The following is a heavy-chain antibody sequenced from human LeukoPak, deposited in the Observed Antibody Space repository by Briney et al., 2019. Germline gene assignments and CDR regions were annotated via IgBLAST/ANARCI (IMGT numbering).Heavy chain of an antibody. CDR1: GYTFTSYD. J-gene: IGHJ6*03. V-gene: IGHV1-8*01. CDR3: ARDNSGYDRGYYYYYMDV. CDR2: MNPNSGNT. D-gene: IGHD5-12*01. Sequence: ASVKVSCKASGYTFTSYDINWVRQATGQGLEWMGWMNPNSGNTGYAQKFQGRVTITADESTSTAYMELSSLRSEDTAVYYCARDNSGYDRGYYYYYMDVWGKGTTVTISS.